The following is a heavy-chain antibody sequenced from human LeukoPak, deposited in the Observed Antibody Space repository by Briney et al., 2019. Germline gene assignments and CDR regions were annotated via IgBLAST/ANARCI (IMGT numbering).Heavy chain of an antibody. V-gene: IGHV3-23*01. Sequence: GKGLEWVSAISGRGGSTYYADSVKGRFTISRDNSKNTLYLQMNSLRAEDTAVYYCAKFLEGYCSSTSCYTALDYWGQGTLVTVSS. CDR3: AKFLEGYCSSTSCYTALDY. J-gene: IGHJ4*02. D-gene: IGHD2-2*02. CDR2: ISGRGGST.